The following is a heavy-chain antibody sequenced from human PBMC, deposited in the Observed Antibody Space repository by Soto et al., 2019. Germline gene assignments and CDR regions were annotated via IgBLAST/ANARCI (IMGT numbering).Heavy chain of an antibody. J-gene: IGHJ4*02. D-gene: IGHD6-13*01. V-gene: IGHV3-11*06. Sequence: PGGSLRLSCAASGFTFSDYYVSWIRQVPGKGLEWVAYISGTSDSIPYADSVKGRFTISRDNAKNSLYLQMNSLRAEDTAVYYCARVVVLTAAGTTDYWGQGTLVTV. CDR1: GFTFSDYY. CDR2: ISGTSDSI. CDR3: ARVVVLTAAGTTDY.